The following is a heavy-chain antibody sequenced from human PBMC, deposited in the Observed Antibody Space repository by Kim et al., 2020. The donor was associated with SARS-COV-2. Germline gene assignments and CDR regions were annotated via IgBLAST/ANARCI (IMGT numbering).Heavy chain of an antibody. Sequence: GGSLRLSCAASGFTFSNAWMSWVRQAPGKGLEWVGRIKSKTDGGTTDYAAPVKGRFTISRDDSKNTLYLQMNSLKTEDTAVYYCTTDFYDSSGYLDYWGQGTLVTVSS. CDR3: TTDFYDSSGYLDY. J-gene: IGHJ4*02. V-gene: IGHV3-15*01. CDR2: IKSKTDGGTT. CDR1: GFTFSNAW. D-gene: IGHD3-22*01.